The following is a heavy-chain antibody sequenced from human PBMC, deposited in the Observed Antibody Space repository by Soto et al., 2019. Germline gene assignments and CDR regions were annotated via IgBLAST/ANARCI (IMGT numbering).Heavy chain of an antibody. CDR1: GFTFSSYS. J-gene: IGHJ4*02. CDR2: ISSSSSYI. CDR3: ARDLAAAGDY. D-gene: IGHD6-13*01. V-gene: IGHV3-21*01. Sequence: GGSLRLSCVASGFTFSSYSMNWVRQAPGKGLEWVSSISSSSSYIYYADSVKGRFTISRDNAKNSLYLQMNSLRAEDTAVYYCARDLAAAGDYWGQGTLVTVSS.